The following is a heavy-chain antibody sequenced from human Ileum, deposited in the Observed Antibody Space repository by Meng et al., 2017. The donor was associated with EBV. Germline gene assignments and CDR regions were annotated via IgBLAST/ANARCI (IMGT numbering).Heavy chain of an antibody. Sequence: QAALVESGGGVVQTGMSLRLSCAASGFTFSGYGMHWVRQAPGKGLEWVAIVTYDGSRQDYTDSVKGRFTISRDNSKNTLYLQMNSLRADDTAIYYCAKVATGGYYFDSWGQGTLVTVSS. CDR3: AKVATGGYYFDS. CDR1: GFTFSGYG. J-gene: IGHJ4*02. D-gene: IGHD4-17*01. V-gene: IGHV3-30*18. CDR2: VTYDGSRQ.